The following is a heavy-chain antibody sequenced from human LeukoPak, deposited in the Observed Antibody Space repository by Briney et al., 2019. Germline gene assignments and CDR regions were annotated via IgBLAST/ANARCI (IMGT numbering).Heavy chain of an antibody. CDR3: ARELFSSGSCPDG. CDR2: IWSDGSNK. D-gene: IGHD3-10*01. CDR1: GFTFSYYA. J-gene: IGHJ4*02. Sequence: PGRSLRLSCAASGFTFSYYAIHWVRQAPGKGLEWVALIWSDGSNKYYADSVKGRITISRDNSKNTVYLQMNSLRAEDTAVYYCARELFSSGSCPDGWGQGTLVTVS. V-gene: IGHV3-33*01.